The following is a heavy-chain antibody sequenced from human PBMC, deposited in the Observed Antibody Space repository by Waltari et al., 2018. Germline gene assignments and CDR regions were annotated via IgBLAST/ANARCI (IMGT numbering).Heavy chain of an antibody. CDR1: GYTFTSYD. V-gene: IGHV1-8*01. CDR3: ARSLSEDDFWSGFIDY. CDR2: MNPNSGNA. D-gene: IGHD3-3*01. Sequence: QVQLVQSGAEVRKPGASVKVSCKASGYTFTSYDINWVRQATGQGLEWMGWMNPNSGNAGEAQKFQGRVTMTRNTSISTAYMERSSLRSEDTAVYYCARSLSEDDFWSGFIDYWGQGTLVTVSS. J-gene: IGHJ4*02.